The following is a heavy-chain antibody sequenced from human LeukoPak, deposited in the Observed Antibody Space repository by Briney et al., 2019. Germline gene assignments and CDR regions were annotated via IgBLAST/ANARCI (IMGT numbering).Heavy chain of an antibody. Sequence: SETLSLTCTVSGASISLYHWSWIRQPPGKGLEWIGNAHHSGSTHHNPSLKSRVTFSLDTSRNQFSLSLNSVTAADTAVYYCARGRDYFDFWAQGHLVIVSS. CDR1: GASISLYH. V-gene: IGHV4-59*08. CDR3: ARGRDYFDF. CDR2: AHHSGST. J-gene: IGHJ4*02.